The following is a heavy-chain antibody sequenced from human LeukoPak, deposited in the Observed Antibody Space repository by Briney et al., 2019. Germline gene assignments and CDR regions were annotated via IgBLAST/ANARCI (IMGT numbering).Heavy chain of an antibody. CDR1: GGTFSSYA. CDR3: ARENIAARPPDYYYYMDV. D-gene: IGHD6-6*01. Sequence: SVKVSCKASGGTFSSYAISWVRQAPGQGLEWMGGIIPIFGTANYAQKFQGRVTITTDESTSTAYMELSSLRSEDTAVYYCARENIAARPPDYYYYMDVWGKGTTVTVSS. J-gene: IGHJ6*03. V-gene: IGHV1-69*05. CDR2: IIPIFGTA.